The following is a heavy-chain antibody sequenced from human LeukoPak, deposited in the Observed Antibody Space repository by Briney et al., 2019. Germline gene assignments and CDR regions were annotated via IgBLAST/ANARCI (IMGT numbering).Heavy chain of an antibody. D-gene: IGHD3/OR15-3a*01. CDR3: ARGGSWTGSFTDFDY. CDR2: IKEDGSEK. V-gene: IGHV3-7*03. Sequence: PGGSLRLSCAASGFIFSSYWMSWVRQAPGKALEWVANIKEDGSEKYYVDSVKGRLTISRDNAKNSLYLQMNSLRVEDTAGYYCARGGSWTGSFTDFDYWGQGTLVTVSS. CDR1: GFIFSSYW. J-gene: IGHJ4*02.